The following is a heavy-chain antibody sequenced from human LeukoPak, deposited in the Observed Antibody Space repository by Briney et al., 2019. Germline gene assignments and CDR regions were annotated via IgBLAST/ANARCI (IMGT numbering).Heavy chain of an antibody. J-gene: IGHJ4*02. D-gene: IGHD4-11*01. CDR3: ARGLNYWSAFVY. Sequence: ASVKVSCKASGYTFTGYYMHWVRQAPGQGLEWLGWINPNSGATNYAQKFQGWVTMTRETSISTAYMELSRLRSDDTAVYYCARGLNYWSAFVYWGQGTLVTVSS. CDR1: GYTFTGYY. V-gene: IGHV1-2*04. CDR2: INPNSGAT.